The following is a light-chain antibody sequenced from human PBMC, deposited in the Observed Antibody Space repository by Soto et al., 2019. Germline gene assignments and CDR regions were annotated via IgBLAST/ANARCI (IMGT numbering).Light chain of an antibody. V-gene: IGLV2-14*01. J-gene: IGLJ1*01. CDR3: SSYRGSDTYV. CDR1: SSDVGGFNS. CDR2: EVS. Sequence: QSALTQPASVSGSPGQSITLSCTGTSSDVGGFNSVCWYQHHPGHAPKLMIYEVSDRPSGVSNRFSGSKSGNTASLTISGLQAEDEADYYCSSYRGSDTYVFGTGTKVTVL.